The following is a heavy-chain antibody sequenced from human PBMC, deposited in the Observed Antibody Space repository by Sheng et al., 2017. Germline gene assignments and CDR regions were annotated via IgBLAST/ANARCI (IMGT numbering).Heavy chain of an antibody. Sequence: EVQLVESGGGLVQPGGSLRLSCAASGFTFRSYAMNWVRQAPGKGLEWVSGISGSGTDSYYADSVRGRFTISRDNSKNTLYLQMNSLRAEDTAVYYCAKDRDLAMDPNFDYWGQGTLVTVSS. CDR2: ISGSGTDS. J-gene: IGHJ4*02. D-gene: IGHD5-18*01. CDR3: AKDRDLAMDPNFDY. V-gene: IGHV3-23*04. CDR1: GFTFRSYA.